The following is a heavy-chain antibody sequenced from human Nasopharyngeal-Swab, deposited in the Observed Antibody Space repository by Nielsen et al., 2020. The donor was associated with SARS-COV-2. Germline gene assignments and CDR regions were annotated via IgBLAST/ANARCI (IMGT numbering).Heavy chain of an antibody. Sequence: GESLKISCAASGFTFSSYAMHWVRQAPGKGLEWVAVISYDGSNKYYADSVKGRFTISRDNSKNTLYLQMNSLRAEDTAVYYCARADWNDPTTFDYWGQGTLATVSS. D-gene: IGHD1-1*01. V-gene: IGHV3-30-3*01. CDR3: ARADWNDPTTFDY. J-gene: IGHJ4*02. CDR1: GFTFSSYA. CDR2: ISYDGSNK.